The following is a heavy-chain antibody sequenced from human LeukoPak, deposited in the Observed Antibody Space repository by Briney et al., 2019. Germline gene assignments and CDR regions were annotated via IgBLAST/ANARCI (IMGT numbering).Heavy chain of an antibody. CDR1: GFTFSSNS. CDR3: AKDRYYGSGSYFDH. J-gene: IGHJ4*02. D-gene: IGHD3-10*01. CDR2: ISSTGGTI. Sequence: GGSLRLSCAASGFTFSSNSMNWVRQAPGKGLEWVSYISSTGGTIYYADSMKGRFTISRDNAKNSLYLQMNSLRAEDTALYYCAKDRYYGSGSYFDHWGQGTLVTVSS. V-gene: IGHV3-48*04.